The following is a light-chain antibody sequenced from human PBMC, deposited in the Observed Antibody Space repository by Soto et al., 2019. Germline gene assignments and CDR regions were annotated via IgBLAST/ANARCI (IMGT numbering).Light chain of an antibody. Sequence: ESVLTQSPGTLSLSPGERATLACRASQSVSSSYLAWYQQKPGQAPRLLIYGASSRATGIPDRFSGSGSGTDFTLTISRLEPEDFAVYYCQHYGSSPQTFGQGTKLAIK. CDR3: QHYGSSPQT. CDR1: QSVSSSY. CDR2: GAS. J-gene: IGKJ2*01. V-gene: IGKV3-20*01.